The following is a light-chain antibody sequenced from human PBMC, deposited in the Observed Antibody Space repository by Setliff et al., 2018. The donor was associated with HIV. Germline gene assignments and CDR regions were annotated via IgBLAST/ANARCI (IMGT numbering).Light chain of an antibody. CDR3: QSYDSRLSGDV. CDR1: SSNLGAGYD. CDR2: GNS. J-gene: IGLJ1*01. Sequence: QSVLTQPPSVSGAPGQRVTISCTGSSSNLGAGYDVQWYQQVPGTAPKLLISGNSNRPSGVPDRFSGSKSGTSASLAITGLQAEDEADYYCQSYDSRLSGDVFGPGTKVTVL. V-gene: IGLV1-40*01.